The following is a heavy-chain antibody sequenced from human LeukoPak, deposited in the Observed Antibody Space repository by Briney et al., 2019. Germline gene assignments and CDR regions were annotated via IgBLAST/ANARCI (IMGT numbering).Heavy chain of an antibody. Sequence: GGSLRLSCAASGFTFSSYAMSWVRHAPGKGLEWVSAISGSGGSTYYADSVKGRFTISRDNSKNTLYLQMSSLRAEDTAVYYCAKVPVRIAAAGRFDYWGQGTLVTVSS. CDR3: AKVPVRIAAAGRFDY. V-gene: IGHV3-23*01. CDR2: ISGSGGST. D-gene: IGHD6-13*01. CDR1: GFTFSSYA. J-gene: IGHJ4*02.